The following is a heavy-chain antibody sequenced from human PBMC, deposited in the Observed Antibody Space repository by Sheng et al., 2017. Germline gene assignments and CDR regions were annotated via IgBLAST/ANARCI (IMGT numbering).Heavy chain of an antibody. CDR2: IYYSGST. V-gene: IGHV4-39*07. CDR1: GGSISSSAYY. J-gene: IGHJ6*03. Sequence: QLQLQESGPGLVKPSETLSLTCTVSGGSISSSAYYWGWIRQPPGKGLEWIGIIYYSGSTYYNPSLKSRVTISIDTSKNQFSLKLSSVTAAYTAVYYCARALGDLGGYYYYYMDVWGQGTTVTVPS. CDR3: ARALGDLGGYYYYYMDV. D-gene: IGHD2-21*02.